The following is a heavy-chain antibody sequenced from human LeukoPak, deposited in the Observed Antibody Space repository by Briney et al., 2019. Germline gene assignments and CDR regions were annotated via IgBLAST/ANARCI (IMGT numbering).Heavy chain of an antibody. CDR3: ASKLIRSYFDY. V-gene: IGHV3-30*04. CDR1: GFTFSSYA. D-gene: IGHD2-15*01. CDR2: ISYDGSNK. Sequence: PGWSLRLSCAASGFTFSSYAMHWVRQAPGKGLEWVAVISYDGSNKYYADSVKGRFTISRDNSKNTLYLQMNSLRAEDTAVYYCASKLIRSYFDYWGQGTLVTVSS. J-gene: IGHJ4*02.